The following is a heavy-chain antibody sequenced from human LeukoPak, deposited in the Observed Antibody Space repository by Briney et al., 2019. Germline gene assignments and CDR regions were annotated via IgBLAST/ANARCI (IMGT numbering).Heavy chain of an antibody. D-gene: IGHD3-22*01. Sequence: SVTVSCKPSVYTFPHYYMHWVGQAPGQGRDWMGWINPNSGGTNYVQKLQGRVTMTRDTSISTAYMELSRLRSDDTAVYYCAREYYYDSSGYYRNDAFDIWGQGTMVTVSS. V-gene: IGHV1-2*02. CDR3: AREYYYDSSGYYRNDAFDI. J-gene: IGHJ3*02. CDR1: VYTFPHYY. CDR2: INPNSGGT.